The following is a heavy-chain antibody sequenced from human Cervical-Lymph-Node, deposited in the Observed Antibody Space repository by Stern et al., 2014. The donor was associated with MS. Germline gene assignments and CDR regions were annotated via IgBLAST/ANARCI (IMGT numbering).Heavy chain of an antibody. CDR1: GSTFATYA. CDR2: VSGSGASP. Sequence: EVQLVESGGGLVQPGGSLRVSCAASGSTFATYAMSWVRQAPGKGLEWVSGVSGSGASPYYADSVKGRFTISRDNSMNTLYLQMKTLRVEDTAVYYCARRAYSYGYLYYFDSWGQGTLVTVSS. D-gene: IGHD5-18*01. CDR3: ARRAYSYGYLYYFDS. J-gene: IGHJ4*02. V-gene: IGHV3-23*04.